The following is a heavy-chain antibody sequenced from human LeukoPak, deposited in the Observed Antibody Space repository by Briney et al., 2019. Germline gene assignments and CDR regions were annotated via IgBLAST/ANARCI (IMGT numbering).Heavy chain of an antibody. V-gene: IGHV3-7*01. D-gene: IGHD6-19*01. CDR3: ASTESVAGDY. Sequence: ETLSLTCTVSGGSISSSSYYWGWIRQPPGKGLEWVANMNQDGSEKYHVDSVKDRFTISRDNAKNSLYLQMNSLRAEDTAVYYCASTESVAGDYWGQGTLVTVSS. CDR2: MNQDGSEK. CDR1: GGSISSSSYY. J-gene: IGHJ4*02.